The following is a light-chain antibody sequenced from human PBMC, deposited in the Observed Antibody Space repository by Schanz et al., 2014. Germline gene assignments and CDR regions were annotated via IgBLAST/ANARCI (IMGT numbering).Light chain of an antibody. V-gene: IGLV2-14*02. J-gene: IGLJ1*01. Sequence: QSALTQPASVSGSPGQSITISCTGTSSDVGTSNLLSWYQQYPGKAPKLLIYDVIKRPSGVSNRFSGSKSGNTASLTISGLQAEDEADYYCSSYTSSTTLVFGTGTKLTVL. CDR3: SSYTSSTTLV. CDR2: DVI. CDR1: SSDVGTSNL.